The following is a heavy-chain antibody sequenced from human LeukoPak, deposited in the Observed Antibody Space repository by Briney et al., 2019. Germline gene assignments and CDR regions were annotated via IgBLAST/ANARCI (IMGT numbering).Heavy chain of an antibody. CDR2: INHGGGT. CDR1: GGSFSGYY. Sequence: KPSETLSLTCAVFGGSFSGYYWTWIRQPPGKGLESIGEINHGGGTNYNPSLKSRVSISIDTSKNQFSLKLTSVTAADTAVYYCARGGRGVPAARRFKPGNWFDPWGQGTLVTVSS. V-gene: IGHV4-34*01. D-gene: IGHD2-2*01. CDR3: ARGGRGVPAARRFKPGNWFDP. J-gene: IGHJ5*02.